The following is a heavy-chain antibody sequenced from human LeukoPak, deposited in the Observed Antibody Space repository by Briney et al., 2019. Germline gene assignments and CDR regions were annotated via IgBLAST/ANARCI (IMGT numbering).Heavy chain of an antibody. D-gene: IGHD5-12*01. CDR2: VGVSSGNT. V-gene: IGHV3-48*04. CDR1: GFTFSDYS. CDR3: ARDHRYAFDN. J-gene: IGHJ4*02. Sequence: GGSLRLSCAASGFTFSDYSMNWVRQAPGKGLEWILYVGVSSGNTKYADSVKRRFTISGDSAKNSVFLQMNSLRVEDTAVYYCARDHRYAFDNWGEGTLVTVS.